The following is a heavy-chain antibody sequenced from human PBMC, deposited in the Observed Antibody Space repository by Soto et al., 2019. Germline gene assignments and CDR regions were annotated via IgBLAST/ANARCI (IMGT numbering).Heavy chain of an antibody. Sequence: PGGCIGLCCAACGFSVSSYAMSWVRQAPGKGLEWVSAISGSGGSADYVDSVKGRFTISRDNSKNTPYLQMNSLRAEDTAVYYCAKLQAYSYGPGAYFEYWGQGALVTVSS. D-gene: IGHD5-18*01. V-gene: IGHV3-23*01. CDR2: ISGSGGSA. CDR3: AKLQAYSYGPGAYFEY. CDR1: GFSVSSYA. J-gene: IGHJ4*02.